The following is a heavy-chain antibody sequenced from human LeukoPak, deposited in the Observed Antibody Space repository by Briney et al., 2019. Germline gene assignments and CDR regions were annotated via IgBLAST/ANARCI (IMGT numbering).Heavy chain of an antibody. CDR3: TKFDY. CDR1: GFTFSIYW. CDR2: VTGSDGST. J-gene: IGHJ4*02. Sequence: GGSLRLSCTASGFTFSIYWMSWVRQAPGKGLEWVSTVTGSDGSTFYANSVKGRFTISRDNSKNTVFLHMTSLRAEDTAVYYCTKFDYWGQGVLVTVSS. V-gene: IGHV3-23*01.